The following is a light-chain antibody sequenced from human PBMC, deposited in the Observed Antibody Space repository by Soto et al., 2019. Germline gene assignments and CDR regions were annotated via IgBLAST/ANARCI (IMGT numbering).Light chain of an antibody. V-gene: IGKV2-40*01. CDR1: QSLFDTEDGVTY. Sequence: LVMTQTPLSLPVAPGEPASISCRSSQSLFDTEDGVTYLYWYLHKPGQSPQLLIYTISYRASGVPDRFSGSGSGTDFTLNISRVEAEDVGTYYCMQRLDLPFTFGQGTKVEIK. J-gene: IGKJ2*01. CDR3: MQRLDLPFT. CDR2: TIS.